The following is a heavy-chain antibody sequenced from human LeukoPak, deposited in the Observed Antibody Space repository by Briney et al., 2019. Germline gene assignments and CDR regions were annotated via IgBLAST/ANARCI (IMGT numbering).Heavy chain of an antibody. D-gene: IGHD3-10*01. J-gene: IGHJ5*02. CDR3: ARDLPSLGWFGELFGTNWFDP. CDR1: GFTFSSYE. V-gene: IGHV3-48*03. CDR2: ISSSGSTI. Sequence: PGGSLRLSCAASGFTFSSYEMNWVRQAPGKGLEWVSYISSSGSTIYYADSVKGRFTISRDNAKNSLYLQMNSLRAEDTALYHCARDLPSLGWFGELFGTNWFDPWGQGTLVTVSS.